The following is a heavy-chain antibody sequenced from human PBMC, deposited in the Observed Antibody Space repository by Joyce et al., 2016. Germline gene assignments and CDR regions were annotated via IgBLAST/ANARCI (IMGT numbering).Heavy chain of an antibody. V-gene: IGHV4-59*01. Sequence: QVQLQESGPGLVRPSETLSLICTVSGDSMTNYYWTWIRQAPGKGLEWIGYISDTGRGNYNPSLKSRVTISVDMSKNQFSLELTSVIAADTAIYYCARVYSSSRQTYGMDVWGQGTTVTVAS. CDR2: ISDTGRG. D-gene: IGHD6-13*01. CDR3: ARVYSSSRQTYGMDV. CDR1: GDSMTNYY. J-gene: IGHJ6*02.